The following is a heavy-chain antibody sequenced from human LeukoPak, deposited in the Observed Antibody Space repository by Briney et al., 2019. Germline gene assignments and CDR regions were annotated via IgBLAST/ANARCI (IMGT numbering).Heavy chain of an antibody. Sequence: SETLSLTCTVSGGSVSSGSYYWSWIRQPPGKGLEWIGYIYYSGSTNYNPSLKSRVTISVDTSKNQFSLKLSSVTAADTAVYYCATVPRIAARLGVYFDYWGQGTLVTVSS. D-gene: IGHD6-6*01. CDR3: ATVPRIAARLGVYFDY. CDR1: GGSVSSGSYY. V-gene: IGHV4-61*01. CDR2: IYYSGST. J-gene: IGHJ4*02.